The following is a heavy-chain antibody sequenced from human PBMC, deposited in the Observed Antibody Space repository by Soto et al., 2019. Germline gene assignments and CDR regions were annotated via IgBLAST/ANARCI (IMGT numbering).Heavy chain of an antibody. V-gene: IGHV3-43*01. CDR3: AKDSSVAAIGGLLSYFDY. Sequence: PGGSLRLSCAASGFTFDDYTMHWVRQAPGKGLGWVSLISWDGGSTYYADSVKGRFTISRDNSKNSLYLQMNSLRTEDTALYYCAKDSSVAAIGGLLSYFDYWGQGTPVTVSS. CDR2: ISWDGGST. J-gene: IGHJ4*02. CDR1: GFTFDDYT. D-gene: IGHD2-15*01.